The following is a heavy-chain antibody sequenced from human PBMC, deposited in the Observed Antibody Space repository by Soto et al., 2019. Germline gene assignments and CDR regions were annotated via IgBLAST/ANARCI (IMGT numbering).Heavy chain of an antibody. CDR1: GFTFSSYA. Sequence: QVQLVESGGGVVQPGRSLRLSCAASGFTFSSYAMHWVRQAPGKGLEWVAVISYDGSNKYYADSVKGRFTISRDNSKNTLYLQMNSLRAEDTAVYYCARDGKYDFWSGYYTGGSAFDIWGQGTMVTVSS. J-gene: IGHJ3*02. CDR2: ISYDGSNK. D-gene: IGHD3-3*01. V-gene: IGHV3-30-3*01. CDR3: ARDGKYDFWSGYYTGGSAFDI.